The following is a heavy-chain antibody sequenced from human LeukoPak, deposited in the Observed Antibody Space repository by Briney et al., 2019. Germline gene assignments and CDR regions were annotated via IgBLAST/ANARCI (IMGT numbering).Heavy chain of an antibody. CDR1: GYTFTSYD. Sequence: ASVKVSCKASGYTFTSYDINWVRQAPGQGLEWMGIINPSGGSTSYAQKFQGRVTMTRDTSTSTVYMELSSLRSEDTAVYYCAREYSSSNFPFYYYMDVWGKGTTVTVSS. CDR3: AREYSSSNFPFYYYMDV. D-gene: IGHD6-6*01. CDR2: INPSGGST. V-gene: IGHV1-46*01. J-gene: IGHJ6*03.